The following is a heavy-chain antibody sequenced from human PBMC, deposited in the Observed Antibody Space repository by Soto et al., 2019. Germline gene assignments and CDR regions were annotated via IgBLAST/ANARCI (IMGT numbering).Heavy chain of an antibody. V-gene: IGHV4-34*01. Sequence: QVQLQQWGAGLLKPSETLSLTCAVYGGSFSGYYWSWIRQPPGKGLEWIGEINHSGSTNYNPSLKSRVTISVDTSKNQFSLKLSSVTAADTAVYYCASAPNRYSSSFRDYYYYYMDVWGKGTTVTISS. CDR3: ASAPNRYSSSFRDYYYYYMDV. D-gene: IGHD6-6*01. J-gene: IGHJ6*03. CDR1: GGSFSGYY. CDR2: INHSGST.